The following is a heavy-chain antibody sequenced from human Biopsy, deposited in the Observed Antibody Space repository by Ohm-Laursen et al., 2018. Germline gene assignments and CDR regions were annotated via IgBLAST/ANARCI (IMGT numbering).Heavy chain of an antibody. CDR2: VYYSGST. CDR1: GGSISSYY. V-gene: IGHV4-59*08. CDR3: GRREAVITHDAFDT. Sequence: SETLSLTCPVSGGSISSYYWTWIRQPPGKGLEWIGDVYYSGSTNRNPSLKSRVTILADTSKNQFSLKLNSVTAADTAVYYCGRREAVITHDAFDTWGQGTMVTVSS. J-gene: IGHJ3*02. D-gene: IGHD4-17*01.